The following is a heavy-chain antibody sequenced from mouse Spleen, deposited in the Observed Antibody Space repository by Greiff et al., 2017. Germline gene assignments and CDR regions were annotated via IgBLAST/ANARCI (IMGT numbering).Heavy chain of an antibody. CDR1: GYTFTDYY. CDR2: INPNNGGT. D-gene: IGHD1-1*01. J-gene: IGHJ4*01. CDR3: ARLSSFYAMDY. V-gene: IGHV1-26*01. Sequence: DVKLQESGPELVKPGASVKISCKASGYTFTDYYMNWVKQSHGKSLEWIGDINPNNGGTSYNQKFKGKATLTVDKSSSTAYMELRSLTSEDSAVYYCARLSSFYAMDYWGQGTSVTVSS.